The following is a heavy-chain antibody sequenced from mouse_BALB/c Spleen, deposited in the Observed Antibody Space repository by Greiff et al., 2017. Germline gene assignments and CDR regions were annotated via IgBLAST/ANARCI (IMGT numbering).Heavy chain of an antibody. CDR3: ARGTTVGDYYAMDY. V-gene: IGHV1-20*02. CDR2: INPYNGDT. J-gene: IGHJ4*01. CDR1: GYSFTGYF. Sequence: VQLKQSGPELVKPGASVKISCKASGYSFTGYFMNWVMQSHGKSLEWIGRINPYNGDTFYNQKFKGKATLTVDKSSSTAHMELRSLASEDSAVYYCARGTTVGDYYAMDYWGQGTSVTVSS. D-gene: IGHD1-1*01.